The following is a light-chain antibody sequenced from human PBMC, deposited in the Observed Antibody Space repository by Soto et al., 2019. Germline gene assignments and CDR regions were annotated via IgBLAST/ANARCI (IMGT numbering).Light chain of an antibody. J-gene: IGKJ4*01. CDR2: DVS. CDR3: KQYSSTPLT. Sequence: EIVLTQSPGTLSLSPGERATLSCRASQSVRNNYLVWYQQRPGQPPRFLMYDVSTRAAGIPDRFSGSGSGTDFTLTISRLEPVDFAVYYCKQYSSTPLTSGGGTKVDIK. V-gene: IGKV3-20*01. CDR1: QSVRNNY.